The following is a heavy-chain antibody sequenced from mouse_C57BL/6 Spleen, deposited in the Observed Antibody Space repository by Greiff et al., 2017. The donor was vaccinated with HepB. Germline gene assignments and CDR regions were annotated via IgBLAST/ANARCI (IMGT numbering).Heavy chain of an antibody. CDR3: AKAPGGGTWFAY. V-gene: IGHV1-82*01. CDR1: GYAFSSSW. CDR2: IYPGDGDT. J-gene: IGHJ3*01. Sequence: LVESGPELVKPGASVKISCKASGYAFSSSWMNWVKQRPGKGLEWIGRIYPGDGDTNYNGKFKGKATLTADKSSSTAYMQLSSLTSEDSAVYFGAKAPGGGTWFAYWGQGTLVTVSA.